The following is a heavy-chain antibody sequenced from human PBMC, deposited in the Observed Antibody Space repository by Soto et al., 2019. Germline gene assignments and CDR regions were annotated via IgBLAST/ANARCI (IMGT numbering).Heavy chain of an antibody. V-gene: IGHV1-69*01. D-gene: IGHD3-22*01. CDR2: IIPLFDTT. Sequence: QVQLVQSGAEVKKPGSSVKVSCKSSGYTFSNYAISWVRQAPGQGLEWMGGIIPLFDTTNYAQKFQGRVTITADESTSTAYLELSSLRSEDTAMDYCASVLRTVGVILNYYYYDMDVWGQGTTVTVSS. CDR1: GYTFSNYA. J-gene: IGHJ6*02. CDR3: ASVLRTVGVILNYYYYDMDV.